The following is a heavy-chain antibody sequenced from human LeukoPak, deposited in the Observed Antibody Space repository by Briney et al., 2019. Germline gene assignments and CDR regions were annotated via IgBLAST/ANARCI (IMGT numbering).Heavy chain of an antibody. D-gene: IGHD6-6*01. CDR3: ARDPEAEARVFAFDI. CDR2: IFYSGST. Sequence: SETLSLTCTVSGDSISRSSYYWGWIRQPPGKGLEWIGSIFYSGSTYYNPSLKSRISISVDMSKNQFSLKLSSVTAADTAVYYCARDPEAEARVFAFDIWGQGTVVTVSS. V-gene: IGHV4-39*07. CDR1: GDSISRSSYY. J-gene: IGHJ3*02.